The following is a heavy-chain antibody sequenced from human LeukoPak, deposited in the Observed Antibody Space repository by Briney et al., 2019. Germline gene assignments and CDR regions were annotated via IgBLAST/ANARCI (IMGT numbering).Heavy chain of an antibody. D-gene: IGHD1-26*01. CDR3: ARDDSGSYHQLGV. Sequence: PSETLSLTCTVSGDSISTYYWSSIRQPPGKGLEWIGYIYYSGSTNYNPSLKSRVTISVDTSKNQFSLKLISVTAADTAVYYCARDDSGSYHQLGVWGQGTTVTVSS. CDR2: IYYSGST. V-gene: IGHV4-59*01. CDR1: GDSISTYY. J-gene: IGHJ6*02.